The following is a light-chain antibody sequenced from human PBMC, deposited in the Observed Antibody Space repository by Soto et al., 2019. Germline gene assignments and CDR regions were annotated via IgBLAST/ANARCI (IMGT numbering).Light chain of an antibody. J-gene: IGLJ1*01. CDR2: DVS. CDR1: SSDIGGYTY. CDR3: CSFAGPQSFEV. V-gene: IGLV2-11*01. Sequence: QSALTQPRSVSGSPGKSVTISCTGTSSDIGGYTYVSWYQQHPGKAPKVIIYDVSERPSGVPDRFSGSKSGNTASLTISGLQPEDEADYYCCSFAGPQSFEVFGEGTKVTV.